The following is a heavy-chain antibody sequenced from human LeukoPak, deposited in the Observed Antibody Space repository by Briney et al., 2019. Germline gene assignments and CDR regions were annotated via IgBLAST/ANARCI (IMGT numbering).Heavy chain of an antibody. V-gene: IGHV3-73*01. CDR1: GFTFSGSA. CDR3: ARVRGFGGYPDYFDY. D-gene: IGHD6-19*01. J-gene: IGHJ4*02. CDR2: IRSTANGYAT. Sequence: GGSLRLSCAASGFTFSGSALHWVRQASGKGLEWVGRIRSTANGYATAYAASVKGRFTISRDDSKNTAYLQMNSLRAEDTAVYYCARVRGFGGYPDYFDYWGQGTLVTVSS.